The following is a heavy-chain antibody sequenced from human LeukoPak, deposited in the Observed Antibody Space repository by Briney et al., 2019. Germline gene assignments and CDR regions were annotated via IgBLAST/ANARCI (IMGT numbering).Heavy chain of an antibody. CDR3: ARGRQKRRITIFGVVTPNWFDP. Sequence: ASVNVSCKASGYTFTSYDINWVRQAPGQGLEWTGWMNPNSGNTGYAQKFQGRVTMTRNTSISTAYMELSSLRSEDTAVYYCARGRQKRRITIFGVVTPNWFDPWGQGTLVTVSS. J-gene: IGHJ5*02. CDR2: MNPNSGNT. D-gene: IGHD3-3*01. V-gene: IGHV1-8*01. CDR1: GYTFTSYD.